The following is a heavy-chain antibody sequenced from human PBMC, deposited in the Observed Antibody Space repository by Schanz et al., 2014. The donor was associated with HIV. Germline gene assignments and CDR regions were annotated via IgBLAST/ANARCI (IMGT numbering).Heavy chain of an antibody. J-gene: IGHJ4*02. CDR3: ARVGSGSYYVRYFDY. CDR2: VNPKSGNT. Sequence: QVQLVQSGAEVKKPGASVRVSCKASGYTFTSYDINWVRQATGQGLEWMGWVNPKSGNTGYAQKFQGRVTMTTDTSTSTAYMELRSLRSDDTAVYYCARVGSGSYYVRYFDYWGQGTLVTVSS. V-gene: IGHV1-8*02. CDR1: GYTFTSYD. D-gene: IGHD3-10*01.